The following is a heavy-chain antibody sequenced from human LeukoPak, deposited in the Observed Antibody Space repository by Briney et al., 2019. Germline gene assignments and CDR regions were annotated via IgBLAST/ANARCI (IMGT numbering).Heavy chain of an antibody. CDR2: INHSGST. J-gene: IGHJ3*02. CDR3: ARDGRGLMTRRAFDI. V-gene: IGHV4-34*01. Sequence: PSETLSLTCAVYDGSFSAYYWSWIRQPPGKGLEWIGEINHSGSTNYNPSLKSRVTISVDTSKNQFSLKLSSVTAADTAVYYCARDGRGLMTRRAFDIWGQGTMVTVSS. D-gene: IGHD1-26*01. CDR1: DGSFSAYY.